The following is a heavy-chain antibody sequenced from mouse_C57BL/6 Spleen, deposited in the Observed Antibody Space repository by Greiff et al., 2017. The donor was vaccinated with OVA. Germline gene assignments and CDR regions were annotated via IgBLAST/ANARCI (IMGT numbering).Heavy chain of an antibody. Sequence: EVMLVESGGGLVKPGGSLKLSCAASGFTFSDYGMHWVRQAPEKGMEWVAYISSGSSTIYYADTVKGRFTISRDNAKNTLFLQMTSLRSEDTAMYYCARSITTVVEVDYWGQGTTLTVSS. V-gene: IGHV5-17*01. CDR3: ARSITTVVEVDY. CDR1: GFTFSDYG. CDR2: ISSGSSTI. D-gene: IGHD1-1*01. J-gene: IGHJ2*01.